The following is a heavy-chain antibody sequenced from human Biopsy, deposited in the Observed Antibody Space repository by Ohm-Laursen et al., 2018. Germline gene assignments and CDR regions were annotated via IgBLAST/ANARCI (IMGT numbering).Heavy chain of an antibody. CDR1: GGSFTGHY. CDR2: ISHTGYT. J-gene: IGHJ1*01. CDR3: ARGSNEYGGLYFPH. V-gene: IGHV4-59*11. Sequence: SDTLSLTCTVSGGSFTGHYWTWIRQPPGQGLEWIGHISHTGYTSYKPSLKSRVTISLDTSRKHFSLRLTSLAAADTAVYYCARGSNEYGGLYFPHWGQGTLVTVSS. D-gene: IGHD4-23*01.